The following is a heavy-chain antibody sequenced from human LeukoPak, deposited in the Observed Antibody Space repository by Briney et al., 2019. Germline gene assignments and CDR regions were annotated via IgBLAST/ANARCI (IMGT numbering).Heavy chain of an antibody. D-gene: IGHD3-10*01. J-gene: IGHJ4*02. V-gene: IGHV3-7*01. CDR1: GFTFNTYA. CDR2: IKEDGSEK. CDR3: ARAKEDYYGSGTYSTYD. Sequence: GGSLRLSCAASGFTFNTYAMSWVRQAPGKGLEWVANIKEDGSEKYYVDSVKGRFTISRDNAKNSLYLQMNSLRAEDTAVYYCARAKEDYYGSGTYSTYDWGQGTLVTVSS.